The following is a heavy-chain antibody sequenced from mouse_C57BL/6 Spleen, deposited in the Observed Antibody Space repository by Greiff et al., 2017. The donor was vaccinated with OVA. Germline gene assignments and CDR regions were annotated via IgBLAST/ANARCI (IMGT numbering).Heavy chain of an antibody. CDR3: ANYYGSLMDY. J-gene: IGHJ4*01. V-gene: IGHV5-17*01. D-gene: IGHD1-1*01. Sequence: EVQVVESGGGLVKPGGSLKLSCAASGFTFSDYGMHWVRQAPEKGLEWVAYISSGSSTIYYADTVKGRFTISRDNAKNTLFLQMTSLRSEDTAMYYCANYYGSLMDYWGQGTSVTVSS. CDR2: ISSGSSTI. CDR1: GFTFSDYG.